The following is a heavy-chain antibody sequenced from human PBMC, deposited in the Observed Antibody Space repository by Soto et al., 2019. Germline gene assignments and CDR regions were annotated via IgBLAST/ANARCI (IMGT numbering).Heavy chain of an antibody. Sequence: GASVKVCCKASGYTLTSYYMHWVRQAPGQGLEWMGIINPSGGSTSYAQKFQGRVTMTRDTSTSTVYMELSSLRSEDTAVYYCAREGVAPYYYYGMDVWGQGTPVTVSS. D-gene: IGHD5-12*01. CDR2: INPSGGST. J-gene: IGHJ6*02. CDR3: AREGVAPYYYYGMDV. V-gene: IGHV1-46*01. CDR1: GYTLTSYY.